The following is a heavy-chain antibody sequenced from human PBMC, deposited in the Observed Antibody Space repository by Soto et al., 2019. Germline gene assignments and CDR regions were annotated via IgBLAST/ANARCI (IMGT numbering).Heavy chain of an antibody. CDR2: IYYSGST. CDR1: GGSISSGGYY. Sequence: SETLSLTCTVSGGSISSGGYYWSWIRQHPGKGLEWIGYIYYSGSTYYNPSLKSRVTISVDTSKNQFSLKLSSVTAADTAVYYCARDYTGAWCPERGVGCDAFDIWGQGTMVTVSS. CDR3: ARDYTGAWCPERGVGCDAFDI. D-gene: IGHD1-26*01. J-gene: IGHJ3*02. V-gene: IGHV4-31*03.